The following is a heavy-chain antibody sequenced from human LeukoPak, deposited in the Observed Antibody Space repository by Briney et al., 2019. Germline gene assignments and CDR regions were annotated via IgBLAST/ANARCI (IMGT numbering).Heavy chain of an antibody. Sequence: SETLSLTCTVSGGSISSYYWSWIRQPAGKGLEWIGRIYTSGSTNYDASPKSRVSMSVDTSKNQFSLKLSSVTAADTAVFYCARENSGSYREFDYWGQGTLVTVSS. J-gene: IGHJ4*02. CDR1: GGSISSYY. CDR3: ARENSGSYREFDY. V-gene: IGHV4-4*07. CDR2: IYTSGST. D-gene: IGHD1-26*01.